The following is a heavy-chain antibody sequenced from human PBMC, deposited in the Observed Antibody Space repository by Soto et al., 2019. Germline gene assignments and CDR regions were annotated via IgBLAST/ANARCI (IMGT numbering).Heavy chain of an antibody. CDR3: AILRNIVVVVAAMRFDY. CDR2: IIPIFGTA. J-gene: IGHJ4*02. CDR1: GGTFSSYA. V-gene: IGHV1-69*13. Sequence: SVKVSCKASGGTFSSYAISWVRQAPGQGLEWMGGIIPIFGTANYAQKFQGRVTITADESTSTAYMELSSLRSEDTAVYYCAILRNIVVVVAAMRFDYWGQGTLVTVSS. D-gene: IGHD2-15*01.